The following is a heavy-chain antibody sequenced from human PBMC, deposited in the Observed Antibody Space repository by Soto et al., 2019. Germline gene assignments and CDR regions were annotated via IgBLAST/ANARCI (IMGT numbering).Heavy chain of an antibody. CDR3: ARGLRIPLKRYCSSTSCFYYYMDV. J-gene: IGHJ6*03. D-gene: IGHD2-2*01. V-gene: IGHV1-8*01. CDR1: GYTFTSYD. CDR2: MNPNSGNT. Sequence: GASVKVSCKAPGYTFTSYDINWVRQATGQGLEWMGWMNPNSGNTGYAQKFQGRVTMTRNTSISTAYMELSSLRSEDTAVYYCARGLRIPLKRYCSSTSCFYYYMDVWGKGTTVTVSS.